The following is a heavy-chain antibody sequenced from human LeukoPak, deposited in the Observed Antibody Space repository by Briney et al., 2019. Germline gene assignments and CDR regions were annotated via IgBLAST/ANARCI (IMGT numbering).Heavy chain of an antibody. CDR1: GFTFSRYP. J-gene: IGHJ6*03. Sequence: PGGSLRLSCAASGFTFSRYPMHWVRQAPGKGLEWVSAISGSGATTYYADSVKGRFTISRDKSKNTLYLQMNSLRAEDTAVYYCAKEYYMDVWGKGTTVTVSS. CDR2: ISGSGATT. V-gene: IGHV3-23*01. CDR3: AKEYYMDV.